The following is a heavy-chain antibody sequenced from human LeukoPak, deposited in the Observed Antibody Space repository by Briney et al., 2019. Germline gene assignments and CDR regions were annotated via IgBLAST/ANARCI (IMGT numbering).Heavy chain of an antibody. J-gene: IGHJ4*02. V-gene: IGHV4-30-4*02. D-gene: IGHD3-3*01. CDR2: IYHSGST. Sequence: SETLSLTCTVSGGSISSGDYYWSWIRQPPGKGLERLGYIYHSGSTDYNPSLKSRVTISVNTSKNQFSLNLSSVTAADTAVYYCASRSSIWSGYQDTLYYFDSWGQGTLVTVSS. CDR1: GGSISSGDYY. CDR3: ASRSSIWSGYQDTLYYFDS.